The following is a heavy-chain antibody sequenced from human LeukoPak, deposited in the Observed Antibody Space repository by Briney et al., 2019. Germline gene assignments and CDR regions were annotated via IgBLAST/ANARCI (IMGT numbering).Heavy chain of an antibody. Sequence: ASVKVSCKASGYTFTSYYMHWVRQAPGQGLEWMGIINPSGGSTSYAQKFQGRVTITADRSTSTAYMELSSLRSEDTAVYYCARGIEAAGSSWGQGTLVTVSS. CDR3: ARGIEAAGSS. CDR2: INPSGGST. D-gene: IGHD6-13*01. J-gene: IGHJ5*02. V-gene: IGHV1-46*01. CDR1: GYTFTSYY.